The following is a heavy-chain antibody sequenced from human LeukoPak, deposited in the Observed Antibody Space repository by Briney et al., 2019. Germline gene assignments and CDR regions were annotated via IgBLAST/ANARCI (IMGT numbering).Heavy chain of an antibody. CDR3: ARYYGDYGAFDY. CDR1: GFTFSSYA. Sequence: GGSLRLSCAASGFTFSSYAMHWVRQAPGKGLEWVAVISYDGSNKYYADSVKGRFTISRDNSKNTLYLQMNSLRAEDTAVYYCARYYGDYGAFDYWGQGTLVTASS. D-gene: IGHD4-17*01. CDR2: ISYDGSNK. J-gene: IGHJ4*02. V-gene: IGHV3-30*04.